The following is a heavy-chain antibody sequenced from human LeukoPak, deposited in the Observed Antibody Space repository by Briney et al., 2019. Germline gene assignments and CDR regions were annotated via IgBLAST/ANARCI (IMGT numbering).Heavy chain of an antibody. J-gene: IGHJ4*02. CDR3: ARHSGGYSYGFTDFDY. CDR1: GGSISSSSYY. CDR2: IYYSGST. V-gene: IGHV4-39*01. Sequence: SETLSLTCTVSGGSISSSSYYWGWIRQPPGKGLEWIGSIYYSGSTYYNPSLKSRVTISVDTSKNQFSLKLSSVTAADTAVYYCARHSGGYSYGFTDFDYWGQGTLVTVSS. D-gene: IGHD5-18*01.